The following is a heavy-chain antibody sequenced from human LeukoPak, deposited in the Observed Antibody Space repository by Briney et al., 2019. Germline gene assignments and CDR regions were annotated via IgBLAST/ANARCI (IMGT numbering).Heavy chain of an antibody. CDR1: GFTFSSYA. CDR3: AKPHYSGSGSYSREDY. CDR2: ISGSGVDT. D-gene: IGHD3-10*01. V-gene: IGHV3-23*01. J-gene: IGHJ4*02. Sequence: GGSLRLSCAASGFTFSSYAMNWVRQAPGKGVECVSAISGSGVDTYYADSVKGRFTISRDNSKITVYLQMNSLRAEDTAVYYCAKPHYSGSGSYSREDYWGQGTLVTVSS.